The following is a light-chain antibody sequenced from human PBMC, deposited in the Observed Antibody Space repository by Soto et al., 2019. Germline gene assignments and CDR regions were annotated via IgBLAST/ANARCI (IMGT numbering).Light chain of an antibody. Sequence: QSVLTQPASVSGSPGQSITISCTGTSRDVGTYNYVSWYQQHPGKAPKVMIYEVTYRPSGVSNRFSGSKSGNTASLTISGLQAEDEAEYYCSSYTGSSTLYVFGTGTKVTVL. CDR2: EVT. J-gene: IGLJ1*01. V-gene: IGLV2-14*01. CDR3: SSYTGSSTLYV. CDR1: SRDVGTYNY.